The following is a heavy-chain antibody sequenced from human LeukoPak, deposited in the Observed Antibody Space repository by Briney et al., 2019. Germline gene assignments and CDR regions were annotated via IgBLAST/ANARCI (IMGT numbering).Heavy chain of an antibody. D-gene: IGHD6-13*01. Sequence: ASVKVSCKASGYTFTSYGISWVRQAPGQGLEWMGWISAYNGNTNYAQKLQGRVTMTTDTSTSTAYMELRSLRSDDTAVYYCARDRISLSKAAAAVFDCWGQGTLVTVSS. CDR1: GYTFTSYG. V-gene: IGHV1-18*01. J-gene: IGHJ4*02. CDR2: ISAYNGNT. CDR3: ARDRISLSKAAAAVFDC.